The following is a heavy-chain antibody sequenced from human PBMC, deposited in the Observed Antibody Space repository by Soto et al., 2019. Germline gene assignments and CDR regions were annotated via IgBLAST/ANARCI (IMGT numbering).Heavy chain of an antibody. CDR2: IDPSDSYT. J-gene: IGHJ6*02. V-gene: IGHV5-10-1*01. D-gene: IGHD2-15*01. CDR1: GYSFTSYW. CDR3: ARSTYCSGGSCPGGMDV. Sequence: GESLKISCNGSGYSFTSYWISWVRQMPGKGLEWMGRIDPSDSYTNYSPSFQGHVTISADKSISTAYLQWSSLKASDTAMYYCARSTYCSGGSCPGGMDVWGQGTTVTVSS.